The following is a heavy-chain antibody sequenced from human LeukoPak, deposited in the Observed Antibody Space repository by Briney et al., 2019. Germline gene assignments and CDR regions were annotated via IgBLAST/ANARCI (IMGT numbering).Heavy chain of an antibody. V-gene: IGHV3-48*03. CDR1: GFTLSSYE. CDR2: ISRTGNSI. D-gene: IGHD6-13*01. CDR3: ARGPYSSNWYVDY. J-gene: IGHJ4*02. Sequence: SGGSLRLSCAASGFTLSSYEMNWVGLAPGKGLEWISYISRTGNSIYYADSVKGRFTISRDSAKNSLYLQMNSLRAEDTAVYYCARGPYSSNWYVDYWGQGTLVTVAS.